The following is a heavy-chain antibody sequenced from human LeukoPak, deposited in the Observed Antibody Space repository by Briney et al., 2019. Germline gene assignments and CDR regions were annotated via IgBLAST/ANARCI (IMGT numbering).Heavy chain of an antibody. V-gene: IGHV1-2*02. CDR2: INPNSGGT. CDR1: GYTFTDYY. CDR3: ARDQGHGGNSWDY. J-gene: IGHJ4*02. D-gene: IGHD4-23*01. Sequence: ASVKVSCMVSGYTFTDYYMHWVRQAPGQGLEWLGLINPNSGGTNYAQNFQGRVTMTRDTSISTAYMELSRLRSDDTAVYYCARDQGHGGNSWDYWGQGTLVTVSS.